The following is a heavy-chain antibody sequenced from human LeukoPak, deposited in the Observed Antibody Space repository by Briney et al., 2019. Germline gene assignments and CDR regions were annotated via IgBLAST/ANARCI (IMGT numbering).Heavy chain of an antibody. D-gene: IGHD3-9*01. Sequence: GGSLRLSCAASGFTFSSYEMNWVRQAPGKGLEWVSYISSGSTIYYADSVKGRFTISRDNAKNPLYLQMNSLRAEDTAVYYCARDFPARYDILTGSFWGQGTLVTVSS. J-gene: IGHJ4*02. CDR1: GFTFSSYE. V-gene: IGHV3-48*03. CDR2: ISSGSTI. CDR3: ARDFPARYDILTGSF.